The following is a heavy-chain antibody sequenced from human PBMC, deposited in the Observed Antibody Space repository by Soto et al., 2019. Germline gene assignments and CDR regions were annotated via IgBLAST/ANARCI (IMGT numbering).Heavy chain of an antibody. Sequence: QVQLQESGPGLVKPSQTLSLTCTVSGASISSGDYYWAWIRQPPGKVLEWIGYIYHSGHTSYNPALTSRVTISVDRSKNQFSLDLTSVTAADTAVYSCAKVGHDPHGATVTTAGADAFDIWGQGTMVTVSS. D-gene: IGHD4-17*01. CDR3: AKVGHDPHGATVTTAGADAFDI. CDR2: IYHSGHT. CDR1: GASISSGDYY. J-gene: IGHJ3*02. V-gene: IGHV4-30-4*01.